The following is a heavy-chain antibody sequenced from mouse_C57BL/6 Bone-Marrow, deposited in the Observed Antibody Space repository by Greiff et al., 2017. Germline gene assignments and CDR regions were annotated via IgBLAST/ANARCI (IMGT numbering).Heavy chain of an antibody. J-gene: IGHJ3*01. CDR1: GFTFSDYG. CDR2: ISSGSSTI. V-gene: IGHV5-17*01. Sequence: DVKLVESGGGFVKPGGSLKLSCAASGFTFSDYGMHWVRQAPEKGLEWVAYISSGSSTIYYADKVKGRFTISRDNAKNTLFLLMTSLRSEDPAVDYCARDYRNYVGFAYWGQGTLVTVSA. CDR3: ARDYRNYVGFAY. D-gene: IGHD2-5*01.